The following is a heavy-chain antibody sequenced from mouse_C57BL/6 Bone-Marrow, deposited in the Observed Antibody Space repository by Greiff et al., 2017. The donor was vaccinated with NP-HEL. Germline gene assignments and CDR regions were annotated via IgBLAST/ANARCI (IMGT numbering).Heavy chain of an antibody. V-gene: IGHV5-12*01. J-gene: IGHJ1*03. Sequence: EVQLQESGGGLVQPGGSLKLSCAASGFTFSDYYMYWVRQTPEKRLEWVAYISNGGGSTYYPDAVKGRFTISRDNAKNTLYLQMSRLKSEDTAMYYCARRGGSPWYFDVWGTGTTVTVSS. CDR2: ISNGGGST. CDR3: ARRGGSPWYFDV. D-gene: IGHD1-1*01. CDR1: GFTFSDYY.